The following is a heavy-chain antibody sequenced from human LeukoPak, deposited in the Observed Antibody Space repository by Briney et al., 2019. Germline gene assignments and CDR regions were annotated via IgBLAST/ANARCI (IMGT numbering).Heavy chain of an antibody. CDR1: GGSISSYY. V-gene: IGHV4-59*08. Sequence: PLETLSHTCTVSGGSISSYYWSWIRQPPGKGLEWIGYIYYSGSTNYNPSLKSRVTISVDTSKNQFSLRLSSVTAGDTAVYYCARVGGGNYYYYGMDVWGQGTTVTVSS. CDR3: ARVGGGNYYYYGMDV. J-gene: IGHJ6*02. D-gene: IGHD2-15*01. CDR2: IYYSGST.